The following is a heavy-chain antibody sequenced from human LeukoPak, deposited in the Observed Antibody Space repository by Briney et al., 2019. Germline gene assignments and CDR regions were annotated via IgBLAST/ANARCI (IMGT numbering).Heavy chain of an antibody. CDR1: GFTVSSNY. D-gene: IGHD6-13*01. J-gene: IGHJ5*02. Sequence: GGSLRLSCAASGFTVSSNYMSWVRQAPGKGLEWVSVIYSGGSTHYADSVKGRFTISRDNSKNTLYLQMNSLRAEDTAVYYCHSSSYPTNWFDPWGQGTLVTVSS. CDR2: IYSGGST. CDR3: HSSSYPTNWFDP. V-gene: IGHV3-66*02.